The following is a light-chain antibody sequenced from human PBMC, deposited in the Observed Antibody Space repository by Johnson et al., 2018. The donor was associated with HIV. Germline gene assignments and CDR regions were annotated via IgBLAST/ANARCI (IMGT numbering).Light chain of an antibody. V-gene: IGLV1-51*02. Sequence: QAVLTQPPSVSAAPGQKVTISCSGSSSNIGNNYVSWYQQLPGTAHKLLIYENNKRPSGSPYRFYGSKSGTSANLGITGLQTGDEADYYCGTLDSSLSALFGTGTKVTVL. CDR3: GTLDSSLSAL. CDR1: SSNIGNNY. CDR2: ENN. J-gene: IGLJ1*01.